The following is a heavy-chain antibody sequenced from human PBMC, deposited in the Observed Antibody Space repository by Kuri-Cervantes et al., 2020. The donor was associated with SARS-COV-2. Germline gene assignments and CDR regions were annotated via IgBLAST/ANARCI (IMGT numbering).Heavy chain of an antibody. J-gene: IGHJ6*02. CDR3: ARVDCTEGVCYTGLPIGTYFYFGMAV. CDR2: IVVGSGNT. D-gene: IGHD2-8*01. Sequence: SVKVSCKASGFTFTSSAMQWVRQARGQRLEWIGWIVVGSGNTNYAQKFQERVTITRDMSTSTAYMELSSLRAEDTAVYYCARVDCTEGVCYTGLPIGTYFYFGMAVWGQGTTVTVSS. CDR1: GFTFTSSA. V-gene: IGHV1-58*02.